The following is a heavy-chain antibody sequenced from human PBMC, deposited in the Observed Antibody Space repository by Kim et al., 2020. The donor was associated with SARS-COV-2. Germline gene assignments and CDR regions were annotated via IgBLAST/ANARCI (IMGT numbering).Heavy chain of an antibody. CDR2: IHHSGST. CDR1: GGSFSGYY. CDR3: SIGEVESSFFCYYGSGSYHWFDP. Sequence: SETLSLTCAVYGGSFSGYYWSWIRQPPGKGLEWIGSIHHSGSTNYNPSLKSRVTISVDTSRNQFSLKLSSVTAADTAVYYCSIGEVESSFFCYYGSGSYHWFDPWGEGTLVTVSS. V-gene: IGHV4-34*01. D-gene: IGHD3-10*01. J-gene: IGHJ5*02.